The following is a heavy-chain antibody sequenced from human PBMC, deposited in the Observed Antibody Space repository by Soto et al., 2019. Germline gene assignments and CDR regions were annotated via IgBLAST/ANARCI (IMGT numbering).Heavy chain of an antibody. J-gene: IGHJ6*02. Sequence: VGSLRLSCAASGFTFSGCAMGCVRQAPGKGLEWVSDIIDSGGSTYYADSVKGRFTISRDNSKSTLYLQMNSLRAEDTALYYCAKGRSYYYYYGVDVWGQGTTVTVSS. CDR3: AKGRSYYYYYGVDV. CDR1: GFTFSGCA. CDR2: IIDSGGST. V-gene: IGHV3-23*01.